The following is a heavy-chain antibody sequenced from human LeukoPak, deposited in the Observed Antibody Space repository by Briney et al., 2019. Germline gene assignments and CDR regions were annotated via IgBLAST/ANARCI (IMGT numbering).Heavy chain of an antibody. CDR3: ARGGSRVETLMVLDY. D-gene: IGHD5-18*01. Sequence: GGSLRLSCAASRLTFSSYSMNWVRQAPGKGLEWVSSISRSSSYIYYADSVKGRFTISRDNAKNSLYLQMNSLGAEDTAVYFCARGGSRVETLMVLDYWGQGTPVTVSA. CDR2: ISRSSSYI. V-gene: IGHV3-21*01. J-gene: IGHJ4*02. CDR1: RLTFSSYS.